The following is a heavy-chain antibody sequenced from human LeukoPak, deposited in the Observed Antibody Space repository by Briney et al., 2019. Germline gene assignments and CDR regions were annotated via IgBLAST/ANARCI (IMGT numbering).Heavy chain of an antibody. CDR3: ARDSGWLQSPDYYYYYMDV. D-gene: IGHD5-24*01. CDR1: GFTFSDYY. CDR2: ISSSGSTI. V-gene: IGHV3-11*01. J-gene: IGHJ6*03. Sequence: PGGSLRLSCAASGFTFSDYYMSWIRQAPGKGLEWVSYISSSGSTIYYADSVKGRFTISRDNAKNSLYLQMNSLRAEDTAVYYCARDSGWLQSPDYYYYYMDVWGEGTTVTVS.